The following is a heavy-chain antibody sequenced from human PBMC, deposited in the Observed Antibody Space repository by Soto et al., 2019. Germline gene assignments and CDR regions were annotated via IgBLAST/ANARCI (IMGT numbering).Heavy chain of an antibody. CDR3: AREWRSHRGYYYYGMDV. D-gene: IGHD3-3*01. CDR2: INAGNGNT. V-gene: IGHV1-3*01. Sequence: ASVKVSCKASGYTFTIYAMHWVRQAPGQRLEWMGWINAGNGNTKYSQKFQGRVTITRDTSASTAYMELSSLRSEDTAVYYCAREWRSHRGYYYYGMDVWGQGTTVTVSS. J-gene: IGHJ6*02. CDR1: GYTFTIYA.